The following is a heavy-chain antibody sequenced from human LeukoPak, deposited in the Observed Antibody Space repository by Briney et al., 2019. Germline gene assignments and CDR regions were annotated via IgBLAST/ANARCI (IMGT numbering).Heavy chain of an antibody. Sequence: PSETLSLTCAVYGGSFSNNYWSWIRQPPGKGLEWIGEINHRGGTSYKPSLKSRVTISVDTSKNQFSLKLSSVTAADTAVYYCARAFRGIFGVFEAFDIWGQGTMVTVSS. CDR3: ARAFRGIFGVFEAFDI. V-gene: IGHV4-34*01. CDR2: INHRGGT. CDR1: GGSFSNNY. J-gene: IGHJ3*02. D-gene: IGHD3-3*01.